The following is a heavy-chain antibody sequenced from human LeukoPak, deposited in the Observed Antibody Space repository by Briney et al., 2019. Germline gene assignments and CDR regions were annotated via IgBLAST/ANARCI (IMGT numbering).Heavy chain of an antibody. Sequence: PGGSLRLPCAASGFTSSSYWMHWVRQAPGKGLVWVSRINSDGSSTIYADSVKGRFTISRDNAKNTLYLQMNSLRAEDTAVYYCARDIDLTYYDSVGFYYWGQGTLVTISS. CDR1: GFTSSSYW. V-gene: IGHV3-74*01. CDR3: ARDIDLTYYDSVGFYY. D-gene: IGHD3-22*01. J-gene: IGHJ4*02. CDR2: INSDGSST.